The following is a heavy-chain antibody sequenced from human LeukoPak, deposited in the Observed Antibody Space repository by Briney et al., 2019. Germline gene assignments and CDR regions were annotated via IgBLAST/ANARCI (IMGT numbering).Heavy chain of an antibody. CDR1: DGSINSYY. CDR3: ARGRSNYYGMDV. CDR2: IYYNGNT. Sequence: SETLSLTCSVSDGSINSYYWNWIRRPPGKGLEWIGYIYYNGNTNYSPSLKSRVSMSVDTSKNLFSLKVSSVTAADTAVYYCARGRSNYYGMDVWGQGTTVTVSS. J-gene: IGHJ6*02. D-gene: IGHD1-26*01. V-gene: IGHV4-59*01.